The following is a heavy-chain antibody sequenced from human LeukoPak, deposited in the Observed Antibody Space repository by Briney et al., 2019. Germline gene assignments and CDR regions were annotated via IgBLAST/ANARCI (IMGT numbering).Heavy chain of an antibody. Sequence: ASVKVSCKTSGYTFTDYYIHWVRQAPGQGLEWMGWINPDSGYTNYAQKFQGWVTMTRDTSISTAYMELSRLRSDDTAVYYCARAAEVRGVRVDAFDIWGQGTMVTVSS. V-gene: IGHV1-2*04. J-gene: IGHJ3*02. D-gene: IGHD3-10*01. CDR2: INPDSGYT. CDR3: ARAAEVRGVRVDAFDI. CDR1: GYTFTDYY.